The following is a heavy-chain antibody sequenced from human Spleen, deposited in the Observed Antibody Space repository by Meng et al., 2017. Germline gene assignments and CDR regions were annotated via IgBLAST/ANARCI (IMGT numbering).Heavy chain of an antibody. V-gene: IGHV3-11*04. Sequence: GGSLRLSCAASGFTFRDYYMSWIRQAPGKGLEWVSYISVSGNKYHSDSVKGRFTISRDNAKNSMYLEMNSLRPEDTAIYFCARPRPTSCHYAMDVWGQGTTVTVSS. CDR3: ARPRPTSCHYAMDV. CDR1: GFTFRDYY. CDR2: ISVSGNK. D-gene: IGHD3-16*02. J-gene: IGHJ6*02.